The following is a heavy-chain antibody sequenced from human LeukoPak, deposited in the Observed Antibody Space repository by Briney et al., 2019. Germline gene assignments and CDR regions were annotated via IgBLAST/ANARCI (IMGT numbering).Heavy chain of an antibody. CDR2: IIPILGIA. D-gene: IGHD1-26*01. CDR1: GGTFSSYA. Sequence: EASVKVSCKASGGTFSSYAISWVRQAPGQGLEWMGRIIPILGIANYAQKLQGRVTITADKSTSTAYMELSSLRSEDTAVYYCARDGAPVGGSYAVDYWGQGTLVTVSS. V-gene: IGHV1-69*04. CDR3: ARDGAPVGGSYAVDY. J-gene: IGHJ4*02.